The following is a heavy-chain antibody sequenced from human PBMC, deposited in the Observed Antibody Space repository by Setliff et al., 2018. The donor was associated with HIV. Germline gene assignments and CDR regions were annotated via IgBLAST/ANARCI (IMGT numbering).Heavy chain of an antibody. V-gene: IGHV4-34*01. J-gene: IGHJ4*02. CDR2: INNYGVT. CDR1: GGSFSGFS. CDR3: SRGPTIRGSFTGVVYTAPLPSFDT. D-gene: IGHD3-3*01. Sequence: ETLSLTCAVYGGSFSGFSWNWIRQPPGKGLEWIGDINNYGVTLYTSSLAGRVTISVDTSKNQFSLTLKSLTVADTALYFCSRGPTIRGSFTGVVYTAPLPSFDTWSQGSLVNVSS.